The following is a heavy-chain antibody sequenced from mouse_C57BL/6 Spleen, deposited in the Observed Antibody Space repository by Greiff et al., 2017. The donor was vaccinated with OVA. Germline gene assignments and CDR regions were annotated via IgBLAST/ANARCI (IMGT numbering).Heavy chain of an antibody. CDR2: INPNYGTP. CDR1: GYSFTAYH. J-gene: IGHJ2*01. V-gene: IGHV1-39*01. CDR3: ARMYDGSYYFDY. D-gene: IGHD2-3*01. Sequence: QLQQSGPELVKPGASVKISCKASGYSFTAYHMNWVKQSNGKSLAWIGVINPNYGTPSYNQKFKGKATLTVDQSSSTAYMQLNSLTSEDSAVYYCARMYDGSYYFDYWGQGTTLTVSS.